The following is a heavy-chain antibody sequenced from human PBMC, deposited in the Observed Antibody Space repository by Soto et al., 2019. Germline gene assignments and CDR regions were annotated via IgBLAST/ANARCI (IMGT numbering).Heavy chain of an antibody. CDR3: AREDRAPLGYGMDV. Sequence: SETLSLTCTVSGGSISSGGYCWSWIRQHPGKGLEWIGYIYYSGSTYYNPSLKSRVTISVDTSKNQFSLKLSSVTAADTAVYYCAREDRAPLGYGMDVWGQGTTVTVSS. CDR1: GGSISSGGYC. J-gene: IGHJ6*02. V-gene: IGHV4-31*03. CDR2: IYYSGST.